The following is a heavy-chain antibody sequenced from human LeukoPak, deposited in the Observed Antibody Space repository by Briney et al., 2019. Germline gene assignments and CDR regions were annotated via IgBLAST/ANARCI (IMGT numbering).Heavy chain of an antibody. CDR3: ARLRLGYCSSTSCYDPYYFDY. J-gene: IGHJ4*02. Sequence: APVKVSCKASGYTFTGFHIHWVRQAPGRGLDWMGWINPNSGGTKYAQKFQGRVSMTRDTSISTAYMELSRLRSGDTAVYYCARLRLGYCSSTSCYDPYYFDYWGQGTLVTVSS. CDR1: GYTFTGFH. CDR2: INPNSGGT. D-gene: IGHD2-2*01. V-gene: IGHV1-2*02.